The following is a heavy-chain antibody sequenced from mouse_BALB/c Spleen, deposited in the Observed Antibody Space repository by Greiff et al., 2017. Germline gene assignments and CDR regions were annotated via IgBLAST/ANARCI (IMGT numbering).Heavy chain of an antibody. J-gene: IGHJ2*01. CDR1: GYTFTSYW. D-gene: IGHD4-1*01. V-gene: IGHV1-7*01. CDR3: ARSGNWENYFYY. CDR2: INPSTGYT. Sequence: VQRVESGAELAKPGASVKMSCKASGYTFTSYWMHWVKQRPGQGLEWIGYINPSTGYTEYNQKFKDKATLTADKSSSTAYMPLSSLTSEDSAVDYCARSGNWENYFYYWGQGTTLTVSS.